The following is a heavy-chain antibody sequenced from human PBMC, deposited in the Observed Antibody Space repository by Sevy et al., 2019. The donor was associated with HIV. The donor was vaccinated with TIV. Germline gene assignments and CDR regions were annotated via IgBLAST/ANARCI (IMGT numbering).Heavy chain of an antibody. Sequence: GGSLRLSCAASGFTFSSYSMNWVRQAPGKGLEWVSSISSSSSYIYYADSVKGRFTISRDNAKNSLYLQMNSLRAEDTAVYYCARGSSSSWYEGYADYWGQGTLVTVS. V-gene: IGHV3-21*01. CDR3: ARGSSSSWYEGYADY. CDR1: GFTFSSYS. D-gene: IGHD6-13*01. J-gene: IGHJ4*02. CDR2: ISSSSSYI.